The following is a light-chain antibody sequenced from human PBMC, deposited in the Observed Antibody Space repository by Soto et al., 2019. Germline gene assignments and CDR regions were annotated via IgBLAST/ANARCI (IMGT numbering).Light chain of an antibody. CDR3: QQYGSSPRT. J-gene: IGKJ1*01. CDR2: GAS. V-gene: IGKV3-20*01. CDR1: QSVTSDY. Sequence: PGERATLSCRASQSVTSDYLAWYQQKPGQAPRLLIYGASSRATGIPDRFSGSGSGTDFTLTISRLEPEDFAVYYCQQYGSSPRTFGQGTKVEIK.